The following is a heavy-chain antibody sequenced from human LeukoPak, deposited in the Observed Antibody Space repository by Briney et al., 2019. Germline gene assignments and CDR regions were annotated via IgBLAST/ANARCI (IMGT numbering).Heavy chain of an antibody. D-gene: IGHD3-3*01. Sequence: GASVKVSCKASGYTFTGYYMHWVRQAPGQGLEWMGWINPNSGGTNYAQKFQGRVTMTRDTSISTAYMELSRLRSDDTAVYYCAREAIFGVVREYYFDYWGQGTLVTVS. CDR2: INPNSGGT. V-gene: IGHV1-2*02. J-gene: IGHJ4*02. CDR1: GYTFTGYY. CDR3: AREAIFGVVREYYFDY.